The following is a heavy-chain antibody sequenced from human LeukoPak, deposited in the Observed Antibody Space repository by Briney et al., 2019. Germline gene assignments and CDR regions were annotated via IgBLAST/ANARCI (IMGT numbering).Heavy chain of an antibody. V-gene: IGHV4-34*01. CDR3: ARGLYCSGGSCYRPFDY. CDR2: INHSGST. D-gene: IGHD2-15*01. CDR1: GGSFSGYY. Sequence: SETLSLTCAVYGGSFSGYYWSWIRQPPGKGLEWIGEINHSGSTNYNPSLKSRVTISVDTSKNQFSLKLSSVTAADTAAYYCARGLYCSGGSCYRPFDYWGQGTLVTVSS. J-gene: IGHJ4*02.